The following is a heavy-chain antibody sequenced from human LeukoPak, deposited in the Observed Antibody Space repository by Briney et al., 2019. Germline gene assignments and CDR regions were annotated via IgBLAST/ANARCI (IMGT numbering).Heavy chain of an antibody. V-gene: IGHV4-4*07. CDR3: ARDLSHSGWYQEGY. CDR2: IYTSGST. J-gene: IGHJ4*02. CDR1: GGSISSYY. D-gene: IGHD6-19*01. Sequence: SETPSLTCTVSGGSISSYYWSWIRQPAGKGLEWIGRIYTSGSTNYNPSLKSRVTMSVDTSKNQFSLKLTSVTAADTAVYYCARDLSHSGWYQEGYWGQGTPVTVSS.